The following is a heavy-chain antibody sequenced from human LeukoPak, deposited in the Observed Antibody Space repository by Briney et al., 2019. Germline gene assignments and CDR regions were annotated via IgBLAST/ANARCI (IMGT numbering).Heavy chain of an antibody. V-gene: IGHV3-48*04. J-gene: IGHJ4*02. CDR2: ISSSGSTI. CDR3: ARSDILTGYPDY. D-gene: IGHD3-9*01. Sequence: GGSLRLSCAASGFTFSSYWMGWVRQAPGKGLEWVSYISSSGSTIYYADSVKGRFTISRDNAKNSLYLQMNSLRAEDTAVYYCARSDILTGYPDYWGQGTLVTVSS. CDR1: GFTFSSYW.